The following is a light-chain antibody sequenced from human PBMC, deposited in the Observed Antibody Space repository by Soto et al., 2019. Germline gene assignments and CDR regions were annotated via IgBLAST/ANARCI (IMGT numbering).Light chain of an antibody. V-gene: IGLV2-14*01. Sequence: SVLTQPASVSGSPGQSITISCTGTSSDVGGYNYVSWYQQHPGKAPKLMIYEVSNRPPGDSNCFSGSKAGSTASRTISGLQAEDESDYYCSSYTTSTTLVFGTSPNVTVL. CDR2: EVS. CDR3: SSYTTSTTLV. J-gene: IGLJ1*01. CDR1: SSDVGGYNY.